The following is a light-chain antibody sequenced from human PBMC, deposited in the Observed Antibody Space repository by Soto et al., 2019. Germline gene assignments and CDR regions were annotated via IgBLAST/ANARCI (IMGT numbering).Light chain of an antibody. Sequence: QSVLTQPPSASGTPGQRVTISCSGSSSNIGSHYVYWYQQLPGTAPKLLIYSNDQRPSGVPDRFSGSKSGTSASLAIRGPRSEDEANYYCATWDDSLNAQVFGGGTKVTVL. CDR2: SND. CDR1: SSNIGSHY. CDR3: ATWDDSLNAQV. V-gene: IGLV1-47*02. J-gene: IGLJ3*02.